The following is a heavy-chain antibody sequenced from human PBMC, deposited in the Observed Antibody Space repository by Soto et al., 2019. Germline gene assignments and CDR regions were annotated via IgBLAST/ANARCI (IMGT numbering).Heavy chain of an antibody. CDR1: GFTFSSYA. V-gene: IGHV3-30-3*01. J-gene: IGHJ6*02. Sequence: GGSLRLSCAASGFTFSSYAMHWVRQAPGKGLEWVAVISYDGSNKYYADSVKGRFTISRDNSKNTLYLQMNSLRAEDTAVYYCARGRGHRSSGYYYYGMDVWGQGTTVTAP. CDR3: ARGRGHRSSGYYYYGMDV. D-gene: IGHD1-26*01. CDR2: ISYDGSNK.